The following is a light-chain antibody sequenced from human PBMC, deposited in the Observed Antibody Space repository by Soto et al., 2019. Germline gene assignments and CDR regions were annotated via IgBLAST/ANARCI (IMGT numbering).Light chain of an antibody. J-gene: IGKJ1*01. Sequence: DIQMTQSPSTLSASVGDRVTITCRASQSISDSLAWYQQKPGKAPKLLIYEASSLKSGVPSRFSGSRSGTEYPLTISSLQPDDFATYYCQQYNGYWTFGQGTKVEIK. V-gene: IGKV1-5*03. CDR3: QQYNGYWT. CDR1: QSISDS. CDR2: EAS.